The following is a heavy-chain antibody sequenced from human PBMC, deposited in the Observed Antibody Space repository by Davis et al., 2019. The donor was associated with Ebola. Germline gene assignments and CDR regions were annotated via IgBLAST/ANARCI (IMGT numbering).Heavy chain of an antibody. Sequence: ASVKVSCKPSGYTFTSHGISWVRQAPGQGLEWMGWISTYNGKTNYAQKFDCRVTVTTDASTGTVYMELRSLRSDDTAVYYCARHIPNYCSSTSCYNFYFYYYMDVWAKGPRSPSP. J-gene: IGHJ6*03. D-gene: IGHD2-2*02. CDR2: ISTYNGKT. CDR3: ARHIPNYCSSTSCYNFYFYYYMDV. V-gene: IGHV1-18*04. CDR1: GYTFTSHG.